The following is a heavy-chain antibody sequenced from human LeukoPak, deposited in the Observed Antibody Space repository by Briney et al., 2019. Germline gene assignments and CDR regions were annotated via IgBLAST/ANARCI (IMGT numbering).Heavy chain of an antibody. CDR3: ARDLDSIAAAGPGWFDP. D-gene: IGHD6-13*01. J-gene: IGHJ5*02. V-gene: IGHV3-7*01. CDR1: GFTFDNYR. Sequence: GGSLRLSCVASGFTFDNYRMGWVRQAPGKGLEWVANIKQDGSEKFYVDSLKGRFTVSRDNTKDTLYLQMNSLRAEDTAVYYCARDLDSIAAAGPGWFDPWGQGTLVTVSS. CDR2: IKQDGSEK.